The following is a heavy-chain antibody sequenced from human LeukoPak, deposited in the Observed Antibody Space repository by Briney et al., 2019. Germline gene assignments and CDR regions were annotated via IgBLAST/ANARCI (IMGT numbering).Heavy chain of an antibody. CDR2: INHSGST. Sequence: SETLSLTCAVYGGSFSGYYWSWIRQPPGKGLEWIGEINHSGSTNYNPSLKSRVTISVDTSKNQFSLKLSSVTAADTAVYYCARLTYYDILTGLSIPRWFDPWGQGTLVTVSS. CDR1: GGSFSGYY. V-gene: IGHV4-34*01. D-gene: IGHD3-9*01. CDR3: ARLTYYDILTGLSIPRWFDP. J-gene: IGHJ5*02.